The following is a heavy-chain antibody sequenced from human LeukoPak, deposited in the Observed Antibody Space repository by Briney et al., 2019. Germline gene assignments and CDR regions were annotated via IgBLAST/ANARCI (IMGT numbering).Heavy chain of an antibody. CDR2: IYYSGST. D-gene: IGHD3-22*01. CDR3: AKDGINYYDISGYDI. J-gene: IGHJ4*02. CDR1: DGSISTSY. V-gene: IGHV4-59*01. Sequence: SETLSLTCTVSDGSISTSYWSWLRQSPGKGLEWIGYIYYSGSTNYNPSLKSRVTISVDTSKNQFSLKLSSVTAADTAVYYCAKDGINYYDISGYDIWGQGTLVTVSS.